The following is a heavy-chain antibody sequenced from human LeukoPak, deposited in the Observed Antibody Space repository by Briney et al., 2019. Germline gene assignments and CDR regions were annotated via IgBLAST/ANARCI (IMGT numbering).Heavy chain of an antibody. D-gene: IGHD5-12*01. Sequence: GGSLRLSCAASGFTFSSYAMTWVRQAPEKGLEWVSAITASGDDSYYADSVKGRFAISRDNSKNTFYLQMISLRAEDTAIYYCAKDRRQISVATTFDSWGQGTLVTVSS. CDR3: AKDRRQISVATTFDS. J-gene: IGHJ4*02. CDR2: ITASGDDS. CDR1: GFTFSSYA. V-gene: IGHV3-23*01.